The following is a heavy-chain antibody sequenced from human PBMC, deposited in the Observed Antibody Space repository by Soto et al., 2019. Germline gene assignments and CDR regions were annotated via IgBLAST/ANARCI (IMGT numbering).Heavy chain of an antibody. D-gene: IGHD4-17*01. V-gene: IGHV4-31*03. Sequence: PSETLSLTCSVSGGSINSGGYHWTWIRQHPEKGLEWIGYIYYRGNTYYNPSLRSRLTISVDTSKNQFSLNLTSVTAADTAVYYCASTSDLGLRDWFVPCGKAPLVTVS. CDR1: GGSINSGGYH. CDR2: IYYRGNT. J-gene: IGHJ5*02. CDR3: ASTSDLGLRDWFVP.